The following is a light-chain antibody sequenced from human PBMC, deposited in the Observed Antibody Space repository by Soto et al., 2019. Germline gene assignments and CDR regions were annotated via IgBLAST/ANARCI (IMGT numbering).Light chain of an antibody. J-gene: IGKJ1*01. V-gene: IGKV3-20*01. CDR2: GAS. Sequence: EIVLTQSPGTLSLSPGERATLSCRASQSVSSSYLAWYQQKPGQAPRVLIYGASSRATGIPDRFSGSGSGTSFTLTISRLEPEDFAVYYCQQYGRSRTFGQGNKVEIK. CDR1: QSVSSSY. CDR3: QQYGRSRT.